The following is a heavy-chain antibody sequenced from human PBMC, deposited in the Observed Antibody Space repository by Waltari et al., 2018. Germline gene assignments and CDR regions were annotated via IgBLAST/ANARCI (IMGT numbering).Heavy chain of an antibody. CDR2: IGTAGDT. J-gene: IGHJ4*02. V-gene: IGHV3-13*01. D-gene: IGHD2-15*01. CDR1: GFTFSSYD. CDR3: ARGECSGGSCTFDY. Sequence: VQLVESGGGLVQPGGSLRLSCAASGFTFSSYDMHWVRQATGKGLEWVSAIGTAGDTYYPGSVKGRFTISRENAKNSLYLQMNSLRAGDTAVYYCARGECSGGSCTFDYWGQGTLVTVSS.